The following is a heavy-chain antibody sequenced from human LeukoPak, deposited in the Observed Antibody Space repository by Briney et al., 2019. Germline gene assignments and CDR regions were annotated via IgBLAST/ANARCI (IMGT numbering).Heavy chain of an antibody. CDR1: GYTFTGNY. CDR3: ARGLGYCSGGTCAPGALDI. Sequence: ASVKVSCKASGYTFTGNYIHWVRQAPGQRLEWKQCLNPNSGDTNYAQNFQGRVTMTRDRSISTAYMELSRLTSDDTAVYSCARGLGYCSGGTCAPGALDIWGQGTMVTVSS. J-gene: IGHJ3*02. V-gene: IGHV1-2*02. CDR2: LNPNSGDT. D-gene: IGHD2-15*01.